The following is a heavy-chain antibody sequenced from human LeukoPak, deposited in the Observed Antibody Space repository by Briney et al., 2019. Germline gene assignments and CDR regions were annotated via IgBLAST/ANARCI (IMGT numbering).Heavy chain of an antibody. Sequence: ASVKVTCKASGYTFTSYGISWVRQAPGQGLEWMGWISAYSGNTNYAQKLQGRVTMTTDTSTSTAYMELRSLRSDDTAVYYCARENYCSSTSCLGGNWFDPWGQGTLVTVSS. CDR3: ARENYCSSTSCLGGNWFDP. D-gene: IGHD2-2*01. CDR1: GYTFTSYG. V-gene: IGHV1-18*01. CDR2: ISAYSGNT. J-gene: IGHJ5*02.